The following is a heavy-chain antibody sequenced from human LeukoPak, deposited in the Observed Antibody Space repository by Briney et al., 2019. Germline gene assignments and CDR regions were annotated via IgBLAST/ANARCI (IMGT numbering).Heavy chain of an antibody. D-gene: IGHD1-26*01. CDR3: AKGRGSYYFDY. CDR2: ISWNSGSI. CDR1: GFTFDDYA. Sequence: GGSLRLSCVASGFTFDDYAMHWVRQAPGKGLEWVSGISWNSGSIGYADSVKGRFTISRDNAKNSLYLQMNSLRAEDTALYYCAKGRGSYYFDYWGQGTLVTVSS. J-gene: IGHJ4*02. V-gene: IGHV3-9*01.